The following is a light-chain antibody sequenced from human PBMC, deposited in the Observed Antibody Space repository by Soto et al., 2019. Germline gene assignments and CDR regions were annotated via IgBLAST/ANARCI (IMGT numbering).Light chain of an antibody. Sequence: SVLTQPPSASGTPGQRVIISCSESSSSIGSNTVNWYRQHPGTAPTVLIYTDDQRPSGVPARFSGSRSGTSASLAISGLQSEDEADYYCAAWDDSLNSVIFGGGTKLTVL. J-gene: IGLJ2*01. V-gene: IGLV1-44*01. CDR1: SSSIGSNT. CDR3: AAWDDSLNSVI. CDR2: TDD.